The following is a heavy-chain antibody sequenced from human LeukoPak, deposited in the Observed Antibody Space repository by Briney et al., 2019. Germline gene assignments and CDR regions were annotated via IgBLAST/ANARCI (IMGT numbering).Heavy chain of an antibody. CDR2: ISYDGSNK. CDR3: AKDLHYGSADY. J-gene: IGHJ4*02. D-gene: IGHD3-10*01. CDR1: GFTFSSYG. V-gene: IGHV3-30*18. Sequence: GGSLRLSCAASGFTFSSYGMHWVRQAPGKGLEWVTIISYDGSNKYYADSVKGRFTISRDNSKNTLYLQMNSLRAEDTAVYYCAKDLHYGSADYWGQGTLVTVSS.